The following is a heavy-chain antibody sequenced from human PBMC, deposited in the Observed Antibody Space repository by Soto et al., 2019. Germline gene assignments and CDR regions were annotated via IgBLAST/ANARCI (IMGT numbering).Heavy chain of an antibody. D-gene: IGHD1-20*01. Sequence: PSETLCLTCAVSGSYIISGYYWVWIRPPPGKGLEGSGSILHSVITYYNPALKSRVTISVDTTKKQVSLKLSSVTAADTAVYYCARRYPRSYFDYGGQGNLVTVSS. J-gene: IGHJ4*02. V-gene: IGHV4-38-2*01. CDR1: GSYIISGYY. CDR2: ILHSVIT. CDR3: ARRYPRSYFDY.